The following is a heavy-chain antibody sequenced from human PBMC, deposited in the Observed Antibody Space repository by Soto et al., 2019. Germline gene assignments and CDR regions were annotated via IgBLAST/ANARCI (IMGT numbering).Heavy chain of an antibody. CDR2: ITSDGKSK. V-gene: IGHV3-74*01. CDR1: GFTVSSNY. J-gene: IGHJ5*02. Sequence: PGGSLRLSCAASGFTVSSNYMSWVRQAPGKGLEWVSRITSDGKSKAYAESVKGRFAISRDNAKNTLYLQMNGLTAEDTAVYYCARESGDWPLNWFDPWGQGTLVTVSS. CDR3: ARESGDWPLNWFDP. D-gene: IGHD2-21*02.